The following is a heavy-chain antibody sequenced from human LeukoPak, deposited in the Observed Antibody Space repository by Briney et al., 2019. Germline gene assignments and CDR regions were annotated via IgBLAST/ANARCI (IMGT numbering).Heavy chain of an antibody. Sequence: GESLKISCKGSGYSFTSYWIGWVRQMPGKGLEWMGIIYPGDSDTRYSPSFQGQVTISADKSISTASLQWSSLKASDTAMYYCARGPPRQSPTIFGVVPLDPWGQGTLVTVSS. D-gene: IGHD3-3*01. J-gene: IGHJ5*02. CDR2: IYPGDSDT. CDR3: ARGPPRQSPTIFGVVPLDP. V-gene: IGHV5-51*01. CDR1: GYSFTSYW.